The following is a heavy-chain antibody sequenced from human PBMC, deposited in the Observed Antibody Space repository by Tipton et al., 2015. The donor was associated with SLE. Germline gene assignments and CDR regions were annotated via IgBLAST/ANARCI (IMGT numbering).Heavy chain of an antibody. J-gene: IGHJ4*02. CDR2: IYYIGSA. CDR3: ARWSAARILY. CDR1: GGSISSSSHY. V-gene: IGHV4-39*01. D-gene: IGHD2-15*01. Sequence: TLSLTCTVSGGSISSSSHYWGWIRQPPGMRLEWIGTIYYIGSASYNPSLKSRVTISVDTSKNQFSLRLTSVTAADTAVYYCARWSAARILYWGQGTLVTVSS.